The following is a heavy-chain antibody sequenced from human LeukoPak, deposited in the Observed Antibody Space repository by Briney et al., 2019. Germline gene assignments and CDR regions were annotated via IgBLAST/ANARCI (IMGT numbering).Heavy chain of an antibody. V-gene: IGHV4-59*01. CDR2: IYYSGST. CDR3: ARYHYDFWSGRATDYYYMDV. J-gene: IGHJ6*03. CDR1: GGSISSYY. D-gene: IGHD3-3*01. Sequence: SETLSLTCTVSGGSISSYYWSWIRQPPGKGLEWIGYIYYSGSTNYNPSLKSRVAISVDTSRNQFSLKLSSVTAADTAVYYCARYHYDFWSGRATDYYYMDVWGKGTTVTVSS.